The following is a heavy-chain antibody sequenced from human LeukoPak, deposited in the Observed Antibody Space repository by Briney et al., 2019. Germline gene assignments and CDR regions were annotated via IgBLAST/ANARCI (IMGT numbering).Heavy chain of an antibody. J-gene: IGHJ4*02. Sequence: ASVKVSCKASGYTFTSYDINWVRQATGQGLEWMGWMNPNSGNTDYAQKFQGRVTMTRNTSITTAYTELSSLRSEDTAVHYCARAQRYCGSTSCYAPVAFWGQGTLVTVSS. CDR2: MNPNSGNT. CDR3: ARAQRYCGSTSCYAPVAF. D-gene: IGHD2-2*01. CDR1: GYTFTSYD. V-gene: IGHV1-8*01.